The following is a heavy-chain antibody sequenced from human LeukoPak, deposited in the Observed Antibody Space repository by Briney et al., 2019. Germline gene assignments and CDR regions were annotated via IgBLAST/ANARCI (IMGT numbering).Heavy chain of an antibody. CDR2: IRGSGGST. CDR3: AKSTGGSYYYFDS. J-gene: IGHJ4*02. D-gene: IGHD1-26*01. V-gene: IGHV3-23*01. CDR1: GFTFSSNA. Sequence: GGSLRLSCAASGFTFSSNAMSWVRQAPGKGLEWVSAIRGSGGSTYYADSVKGRFTISRDNSKNTLFLQMNSLRAEDTAVYYCAKSTGGSYYYFDSWGQGTLVTVSS.